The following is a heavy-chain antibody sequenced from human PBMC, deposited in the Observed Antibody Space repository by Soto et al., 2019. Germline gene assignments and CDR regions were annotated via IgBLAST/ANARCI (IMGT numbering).Heavy chain of an antibody. CDR2: IWYDGSNK. J-gene: IGHJ6*02. Sequence: PGGSLRLSCAASGFTFSSYGMHWVRQAPGKGLEWVAVIWYDGSNKYYADSVKGRFTISRDNSKNTLYLQMNSLRAEDTAVYYCARDRYYGSGSYYIPYYYYGMDVWGQGTTVTVSS. V-gene: IGHV3-33*01. CDR3: ARDRYYGSGSYYIPYYYYGMDV. CDR1: GFTFSSYG. D-gene: IGHD3-10*01.